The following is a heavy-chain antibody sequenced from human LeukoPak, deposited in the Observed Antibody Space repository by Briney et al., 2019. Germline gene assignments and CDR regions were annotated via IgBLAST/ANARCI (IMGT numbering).Heavy chain of an antibody. Sequence: PSETLSLTCAVYGGSFSGYYWSWIRQPPGKGLEWIGEINHSGSTNCNPSLKSRVTISVDTSKNQFSLKLSSVTAADTAVYYCARGREELVVPAYYFDYWGQGTLVTVSS. CDR3: ARGREELVVPAYYFDY. CDR2: INHSGST. D-gene: IGHD2-2*01. J-gene: IGHJ4*02. V-gene: IGHV4-34*01. CDR1: GGSFSGYY.